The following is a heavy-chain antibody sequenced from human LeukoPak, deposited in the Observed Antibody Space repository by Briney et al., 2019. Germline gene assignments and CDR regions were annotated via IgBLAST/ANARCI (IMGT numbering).Heavy chain of an antibody. Sequence: GGSLRLSCAASGFTFSSYAMSWVCQAPGKGLEWVSGISGSGDNTYYADSVKGRFTISRDNSKNTLYVQVNSLGTEDTAAYYCAKGSYYDSSGSFYFDYWGQGTLVTVSS. CDR1: GFTFSSYA. J-gene: IGHJ4*02. V-gene: IGHV3-23*01. CDR3: AKGSYYDSSGSFYFDY. CDR2: ISGSGDNT. D-gene: IGHD3-22*01.